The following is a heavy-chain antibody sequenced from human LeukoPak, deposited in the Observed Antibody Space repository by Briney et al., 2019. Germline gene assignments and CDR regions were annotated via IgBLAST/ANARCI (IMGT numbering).Heavy chain of an antibody. Sequence: PGGSLRLSCAASGFTFSSYGMNWVRQAPGKGLEWVSSISSGSSYIYYADSVKGRFTISRDNAKNSLYLQMNSLRAEDTAVYYCARDQSSSWYNFDYWGQGTLVTVSS. V-gene: IGHV3-21*01. D-gene: IGHD6-13*01. CDR2: ISSGSSYI. CDR3: ARDQSSSWYNFDY. J-gene: IGHJ4*02. CDR1: GFTFSSYG.